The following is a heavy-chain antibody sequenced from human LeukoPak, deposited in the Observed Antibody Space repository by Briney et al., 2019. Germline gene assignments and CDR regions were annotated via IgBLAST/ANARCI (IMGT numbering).Heavy chain of an antibody. CDR3: AILRLRSYYYYYGMDV. D-gene: IGHD2-15*01. V-gene: IGHV1-3*01. J-gene: IGHJ6*02. Sequence: ASVKVSCKASGYTFTSYAMHWVRQAPAQRLEWMGWINAGNGNTKYSQKFQGRVTITRDTSASTAYMELSSLRSEDTAVYYCAILRLRSYYYYYGMDVWGQGTTVTVSS. CDR1: GYTFTSYA. CDR2: INAGNGNT.